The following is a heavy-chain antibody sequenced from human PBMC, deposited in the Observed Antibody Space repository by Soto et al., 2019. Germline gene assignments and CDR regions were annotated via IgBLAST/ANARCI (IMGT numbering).Heavy chain of an antibody. CDR2: IYPGDSDT. V-gene: IGHV5-51*01. CDR3: ARHYDCSGGSCANYYYGMDV. D-gene: IGHD2-15*01. CDR1: GYSFTSYW. Sequence: GESLKISCKGSGYSFTSYWIGWVRQMPGKGLEWMGIIYPGDSDTRYSPSFQGQVTISADKSISTAYLQWSSLKASDTAMYYCARHYDCSGGSCANYYYGMDVWGQGTTVTVSS. J-gene: IGHJ6*02.